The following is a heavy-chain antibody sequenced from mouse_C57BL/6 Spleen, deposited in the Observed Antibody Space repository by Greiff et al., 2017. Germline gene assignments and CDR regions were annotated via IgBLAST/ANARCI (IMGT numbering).Heavy chain of an antibody. V-gene: IGHV1-82*01. Sequence: VQLQQSGPELVKPGASVKISCKASGYAFSSSWMNWVKQRPGKGLEWIGRIYPGDGDTNYNGKFKGKATLTADKSSSTAYMQLSSLTSEDSAVYFCARVITTWYFDVWGTGTTVTVSS. CDR3: ARVITTWYFDV. J-gene: IGHJ1*03. CDR2: IYPGDGDT. D-gene: IGHD2-4*01. CDR1: GYAFSSSW.